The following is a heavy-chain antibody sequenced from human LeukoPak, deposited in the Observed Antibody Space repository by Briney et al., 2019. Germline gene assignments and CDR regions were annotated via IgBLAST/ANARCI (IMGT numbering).Heavy chain of an antibody. Sequence: SETLSLTCTVSGGSISNYYWNWIRQPPGKGLEWIGYIYYSGSTNYNPSLKSRVTTSVDTSKNQFSLKLTSVTAADTAMYYCAREGLRSSSLDYWGQGTLVTVSS. CDR1: GGSISNYY. D-gene: IGHD6-6*01. CDR3: AREGLRSSSLDY. V-gene: IGHV4-59*01. CDR2: IYYSGST. J-gene: IGHJ4*02.